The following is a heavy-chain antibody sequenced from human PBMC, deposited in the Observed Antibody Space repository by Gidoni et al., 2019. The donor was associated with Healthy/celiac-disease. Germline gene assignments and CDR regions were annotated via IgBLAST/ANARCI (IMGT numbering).Heavy chain of an antibody. CDR2: IYPGDSDT. V-gene: IGHV5-51*01. D-gene: IGHD1-1*01. CDR3: ARSRVRNLVEPYDAFDI. J-gene: IGHJ3*02. Sequence: EVQLVQSGAEVKKPGESLKISCKGSGYSFTSYWIGWVRQMPGKGLEWMGIIYPGDSDTRYSPSFQGQVTISADKSISTAYLQWSSLKASDTAMYYCARSRVRNLVEPYDAFDIWGQGTMVTVSS. CDR1: GYSFTSYW.